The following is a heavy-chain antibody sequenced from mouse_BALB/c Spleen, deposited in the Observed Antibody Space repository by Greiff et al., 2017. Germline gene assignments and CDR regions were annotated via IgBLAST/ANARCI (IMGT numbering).Heavy chain of an antibody. CDR2: ISSGGST. V-gene: IGHV5-6-5*01. CDR3: ARWGYGNPSWFAY. CDR1: GFTFSSYA. D-gene: IGHD2-1*01. J-gene: IGHJ3*01. Sequence: DVQLVESGGGLVKPGGSLKLSCAASGFTFSSYAMSWVRQTPEKRLEWVASISSGGSTYYPDSVKGRFTISRDNARNILYLQMSSLRSEDTAMYYCARWGYGNPSWFAYWGQGTLVTVSA.